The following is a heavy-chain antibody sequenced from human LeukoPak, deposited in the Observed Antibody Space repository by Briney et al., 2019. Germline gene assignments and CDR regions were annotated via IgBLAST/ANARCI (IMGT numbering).Heavy chain of an antibody. CDR3: ARSPYYDILTGYFDY. Sequence: GASVKVSCKASGYTFTSYYMHWVRQAPGQGLEWMGIINPSGGSTSYAQKFQGRVTMTRDTSTSTVYMELSSLRSEDTAVCYCARSPYYDILTGYFDYWGQGTLVTVSS. D-gene: IGHD3-9*01. CDR2: INPSGGST. CDR1: GYTFTSYY. V-gene: IGHV1-46*01. J-gene: IGHJ4*02.